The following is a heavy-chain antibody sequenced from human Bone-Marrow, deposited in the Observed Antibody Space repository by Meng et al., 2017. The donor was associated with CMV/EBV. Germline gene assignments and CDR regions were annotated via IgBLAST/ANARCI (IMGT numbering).Heavy chain of an antibody. D-gene: IGHD1-26*01. CDR2: ISSSSSYI. J-gene: IGHJ5*02. Sequence: GGSLRLSCAASGFTFSSYSMNWVRQAPGKGLEWVSSISSSSSYIYYADSVKGRFTISRDNAKNSLYLQMNSLRAEDTAVYYCARDHTVGAIYFDPWGHGTRVTVSS. V-gene: IGHV3-21*01. CDR3: ARDHTVGAIYFDP. CDR1: GFTFSSYS.